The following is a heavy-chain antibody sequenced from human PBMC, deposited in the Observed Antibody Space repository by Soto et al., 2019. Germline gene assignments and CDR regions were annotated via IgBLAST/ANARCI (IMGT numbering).Heavy chain of an antibody. D-gene: IGHD2-2*01. Sequence: QLQLQESGPGLVKPSETLSLTCTVSGGSISSSSYYCGWIRQPPGKGLEWIGSIYYSGSTYYNPSLKSRVTISVDTSNNHLSLKLSSVTSADTAVYYFAADIVVVAAALGYYYYYGMDVWGQGTTVNVSS. CDR1: GGSISSSSYY. CDR2: IYYSGST. J-gene: IGHJ6*02. V-gene: IGHV4-39*02. CDR3: AADIVVVAAALGYYYYYGMDV.